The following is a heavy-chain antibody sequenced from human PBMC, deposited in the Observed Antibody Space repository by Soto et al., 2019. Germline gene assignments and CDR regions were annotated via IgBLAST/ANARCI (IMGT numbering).Heavy chain of an antibody. Sequence: QAQLVQSGTEVKKPRASVKVSCKTSGYTFTRYYIHWVRQAPGQGLEWMGWINPNSGDTKYAQRFQGRVTMTKDTSITTAYMELTRLRSDDTAVYYCARQLAYCGGDCYTEPVDYWGQGTLVTVSS. CDR3: ARQLAYCGGDCYTEPVDY. CDR1: GYTFTRYY. J-gene: IGHJ4*02. CDR2: INPNSGDT. D-gene: IGHD2-21*02. V-gene: IGHV1-2*02.